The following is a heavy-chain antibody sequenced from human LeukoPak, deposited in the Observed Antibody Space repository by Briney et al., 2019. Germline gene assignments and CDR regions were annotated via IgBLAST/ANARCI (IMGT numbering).Heavy chain of an antibody. V-gene: IGHV4-39*01. CDR3: ARSSFDY. CDR2: IYYSGST. Sequence: SETLSLTCTVSGGSISSSSHYWGWIRQPPGKGLEWIGSIYYSGSTYYNSSLKSRVTISVDTSKNQFSLNLSSVTAADTAVYYCARSSFDYWGQGTLVTVSS. CDR1: GGSISSSSHY. J-gene: IGHJ4*02.